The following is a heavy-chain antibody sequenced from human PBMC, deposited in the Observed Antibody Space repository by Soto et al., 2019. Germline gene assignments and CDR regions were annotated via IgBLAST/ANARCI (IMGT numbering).Heavy chain of an antibody. V-gene: IGHV4-30-4*01. Sequence: LCGGSISSGDYYWSWIRQPPGKGLEWIGYIYYSGSTYYNPSLKSRVTISVDTSKNQFSLKLSSVTAADTAVYYCARERPDGSRLDPCGQGTLVTVSS. CDR3: ARERPDGSRLDP. D-gene: IGHD6-13*01. J-gene: IGHJ5*02. CDR1: GGSISSGDYY. CDR2: IYYSGST.